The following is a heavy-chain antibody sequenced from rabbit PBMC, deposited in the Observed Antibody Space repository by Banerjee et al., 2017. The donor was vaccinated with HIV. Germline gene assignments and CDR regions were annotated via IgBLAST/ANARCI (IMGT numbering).Heavy chain of an antibody. Sequence: QEQLEESGGGLVQPEGSLTLTCTASGFSFSGGYWMCWVRQAPGKGLEWIACIYTGSDTIYYASWAKGRFTISKTSSTTVTLQMTSLTAADTATYFCARDRAVGGAGSVYAWDLWGQGTLVTVS. J-gene: IGHJ3*01. CDR2: IYTGSDTI. CDR1: GFSFSGGYW. CDR3: ARDRAVGGAGSVYAWDL. D-gene: IGHD6-1*01. V-gene: IGHV1S45*01.